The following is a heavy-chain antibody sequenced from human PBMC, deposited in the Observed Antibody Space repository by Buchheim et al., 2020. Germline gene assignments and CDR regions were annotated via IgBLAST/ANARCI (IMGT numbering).Heavy chain of an antibody. J-gene: IGHJ4*02. Sequence: EVQLVESGGGLVQPGGSLRLSCAASGFTFSNSDMNWVYQAPGKGLEWVSGVSWNGSRTHYADSVKGQFIISRDNSRNPLYLQTNSLRAEDTAVYYCVRNTRFTMIVVVTYYFDYWGQGTL. V-gene: IGHV3-35*02. CDR1: GFTFSNSD. CDR3: VRNTRFTMIVVVTYYFDY. D-gene: IGHD3-22*01. CDR2: VSWNGSRT.